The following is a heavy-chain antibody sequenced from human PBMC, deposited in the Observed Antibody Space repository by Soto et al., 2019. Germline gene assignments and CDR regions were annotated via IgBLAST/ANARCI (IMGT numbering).Heavy chain of an antibody. CDR1: GGSISSGGYY. J-gene: IGHJ4*02. Sequence: SETLSLTCTVSGGSISSGGYYWSWIRQHPGKGLEWIGYIYYSGSTYYNPSLKSRVTISVDTSKNQFSLKLSSVTAADTAVYYCARYRYSNYFLGSLDYWGQGPLVTVSS. CDR3: ARYRYSNYFLGSLDY. D-gene: IGHD4-4*01. V-gene: IGHV4-31*03. CDR2: IYYSGST.